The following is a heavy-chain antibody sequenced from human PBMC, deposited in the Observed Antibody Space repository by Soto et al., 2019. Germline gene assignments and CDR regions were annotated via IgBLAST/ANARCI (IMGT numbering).Heavy chain of an antibody. CDR3: ASVNTVRSWDYDGMDI. D-gene: IGHD3-10*01. V-gene: IGHV3-33*03. CDR1: GFTFSAFG. Sequence: QLHLVESGGGVVQPRASVRLSCEASGFTFSAFGMHWVRQAPGKGLEWVAGIRHDGSNDYYSDFAKGRLTISRDNSRDTLYLQINSLRADDSAVYYCASVNTVRSWDYDGMDIWGQGTTVNVSS. J-gene: IGHJ6*02. CDR2: IRHDGSND.